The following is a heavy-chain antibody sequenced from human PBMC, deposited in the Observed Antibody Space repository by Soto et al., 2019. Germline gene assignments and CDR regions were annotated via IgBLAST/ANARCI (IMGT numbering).Heavy chain of an antibody. J-gene: IGHJ4*02. CDR1: GGSFSGYY. CDR2: INHSGST. Sequence: SETLSLTCAVYGGSFSGYYLSWIRQPPGKGLEWIGEINHSGSTNYNPSLKSRVTISVDTSKNQFSLKLSSVTAADTAVYYCARGRGSGMKAYFDYWGQGTLVTVYS. V-gene: IGHV4-34*01. D-gene: IGHD3-10*01. CDR3: ARGRGSGMKAYFDY.